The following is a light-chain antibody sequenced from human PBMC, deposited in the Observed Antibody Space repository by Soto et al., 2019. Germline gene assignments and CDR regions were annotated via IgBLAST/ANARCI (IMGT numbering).Light chain of an antibody. CDR3: QHYNSYSEA. Sequence: DIQMTQSPSTLSGSVGDRVTITCRDSQTISSWLAWYQQKPGKAPKLLIYKASTLKSGVPSRFSGSGSGTEFTLTISSLQPDDFATYYCQHYNSYSEAVGQGTKVDIK. V-gene: IGKV1-5*03. CDR1: QTISSW. J-gene: IGKJ1*01. CDR2: KAS.